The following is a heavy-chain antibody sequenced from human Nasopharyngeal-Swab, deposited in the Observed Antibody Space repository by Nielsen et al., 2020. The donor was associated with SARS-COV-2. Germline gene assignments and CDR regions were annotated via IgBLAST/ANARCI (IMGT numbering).Heavy chain of an antibody. V-gene: IGHV4-34*01. CDR1: GGSSSGYT. Sequence: SETLSLTCDVYGGSSSGYTWRWIRQPPGKGLEWIGEIIHSGSPNYNPSLKIRITISVDMSKRQFSLKLSSVTAADTAVYYCARGGYNDFWSGYRNHNWFYMDVWGKGTTVTVSS. J-gene: IGHJ6*03. CDR3: ARGGYNDFWSGYRNHNWFYMDV. CDR2: IIHSGSP. D-gene: IGHD3-3*01.